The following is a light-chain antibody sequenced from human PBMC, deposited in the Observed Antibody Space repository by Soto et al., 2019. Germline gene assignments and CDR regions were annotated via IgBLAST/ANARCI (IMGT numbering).Light chain of an antibody. J-gene: IGLJ1*01. CDR1: SSDVGAYDY. V-gene: IGLV2-14*01. CDR2: DVS. Sequence: QSALTQPASVSGSPGQSIAISCTGTSSDVGAYDYVSWYQQHPGKAPKLMIYDVSNRPSGVSNRFSGSKSANTAFLTISGLQAEDEADYYCTSYTSSGHYVFGTGTKVTVL. CDR3: TSYTSSGHYV.